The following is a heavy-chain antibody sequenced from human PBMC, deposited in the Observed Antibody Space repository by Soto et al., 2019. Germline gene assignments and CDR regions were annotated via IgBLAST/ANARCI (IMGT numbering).Heavy chain of an antibody. CDR2: IYYSGST. CDR3: ARLYGLDAFDI. J-gene: IGHJ3*02. D-gene: IGHD3-16*02. CDR1: GGSISSYY. V-gene: IGHV4-59*08. Sequence: LTCTVSGGSISSYYWSWIRQPPGKGLEWIGYIYYSGSTNYNPSLKSRVTISVDTSKNQFSLKLSSVTAADTAVYYCARLYGLDAFDIWGQGTMVTVSS.